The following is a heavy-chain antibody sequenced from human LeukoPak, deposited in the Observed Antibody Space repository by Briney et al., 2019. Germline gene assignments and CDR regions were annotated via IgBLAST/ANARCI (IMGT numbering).Heavy chain of an antibody. Sequence: GASVKVSCKASGYTFTSYAMNWVRQAPGQGLEWMGWINPNSGGTNYAQNFQGRVTMTRDTSISTAYMELSRLRSDDTAVYYCARGTPITMIRGGEAFDIWGQGTMVTVSS. V-gene: IGHV1-2*02. CDR2: INPNSGGT. CDR1: GYTFTSYA. J-gene: IGHJ3*02. CDR3: ARGTPITMIRGGEAFDI. D-gene: IGHD3-10*01.